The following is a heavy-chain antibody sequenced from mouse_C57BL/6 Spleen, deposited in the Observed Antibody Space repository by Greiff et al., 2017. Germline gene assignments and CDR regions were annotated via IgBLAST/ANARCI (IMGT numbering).Heavy chain of an antibody. Sequence: EVMLVESGGGLVKPGGSLKLSCAASGFTFSDYGMHWVRQAPEKGLEWVAYISSGSSTIYYADTVKGRFTISRDNAKNTLFLQMTSLRSEDTAMYYCARSSWDDAMDYWGQGTSVTVSS. CDR3: ARSSWDDAMDY. D-gene: IGHD4-1*01. J-gene: IGHJ4*01. CDR2: ISSGSSTI. CDR1: GFTFSDYG. V-gene: IGHV5-17*01.